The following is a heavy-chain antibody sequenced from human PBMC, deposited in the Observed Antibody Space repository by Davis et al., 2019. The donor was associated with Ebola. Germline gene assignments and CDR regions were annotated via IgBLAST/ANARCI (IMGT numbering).Heavy chain of an antibody. Sequence: PGGSLRLSCAASGFTFSSYEMNWVRQASGKGLEWVGRIRSKANSYATAYAASVKGRFTISRDDSKNTAYLQMNSLKTEDTAVYYCTRGRWELLIWGQGTLVTVSS. CDR3: TRGRWELLI. CDR2: IRSKANSYAT. J-gene: IGHJ4*02. V-gene: IGHV3-73*01. CDR1: GFTFSSYE. D-gene: IGHD1-26*01.